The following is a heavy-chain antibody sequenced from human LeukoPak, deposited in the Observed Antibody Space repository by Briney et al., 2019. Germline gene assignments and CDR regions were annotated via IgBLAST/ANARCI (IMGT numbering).Heavy chain of an antibody. V-gene: IGHV3-30-3*01. CDR1: GFTFSSYA. D-gene: IGHD3-22*01. J-gene: IGHJ4*02. CDR3: AKDPGSSGYRHLDY. CDR2: ISYDGSNK. Sequence: PGGSLRLSCAASGFTFSSYAMHWVRQAPGKGLEWVAVISYDGSNKYYADSVKGRFTISRDNSNNTLYLQVSSLRAEDTAVYYCAKDPGSSGYRHLDYWGQGTLVTVSS.